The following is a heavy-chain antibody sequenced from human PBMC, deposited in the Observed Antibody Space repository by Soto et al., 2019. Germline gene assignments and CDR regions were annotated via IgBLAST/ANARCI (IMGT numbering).Heavy chain of an antibody. Sequence: PSQTLSLTCAISGDSVSSNSPAWNWIRQSPSRGLEWLGRTYYRSKWYNDYAVSVQSRITINPDTSKSQFSLQLNSVTPEDTAVYYCAREEFIAAAGRGGGRRDYYYYGLDVWGQGTTVTVYS. CDR2: TYYRSKWYN. CDR3: AREEFIAAAGRGGGRRDYYYYGLDV. J-gene: IGHJ6*02. CDR1: GDSVSSNSPA. D-gene: IGHD6-13*01. V-gene: IGHV6-1*01.